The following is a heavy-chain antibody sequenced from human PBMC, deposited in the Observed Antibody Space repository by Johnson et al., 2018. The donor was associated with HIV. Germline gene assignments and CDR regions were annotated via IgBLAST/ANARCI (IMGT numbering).Heavy chain of an antibody. V-gene: IGHV3-15*01. J-gene: IGHJ3*02. CDR2: VKSKTDGGTI. D-gene: IGHD1-1*01. Sequence: VQLVESGGGLVQPGGSLRLSCVGSGFTLTDHYMDWVRQAPGKGLEWVGRVKSKTDGGTIDYAAPVKGRFSISRDGSKNTLYLQMNSLKTEDTAVYYCTTGLYWNDAFDIWGQGTMVTVSS. CDR3: TTGLYWNDAFDI. CDR1: GFTLTDHY.